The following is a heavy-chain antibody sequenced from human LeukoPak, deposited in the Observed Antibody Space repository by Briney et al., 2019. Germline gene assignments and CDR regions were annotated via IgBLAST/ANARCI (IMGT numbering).Heavy chain of an antibody. CDR2: ISSITSYT. D-gene: IGHD3-10*01. CDR3: TRSGGSGSYINWFDP. Sequence: PGGSLRLSCAASGLTFSTCTMNWVRQAPGKGLEWVSTISSITSYTDYADSVKGRFTISRDNAKNSLYLQMNSLRAEDTAVYYCTRSGGSGSYINWFDPWGQGTLVTVSS. J-gene: IGHJ5*02. CDR1: GLTFSTCT. V-gene: IGHV3-21*01.